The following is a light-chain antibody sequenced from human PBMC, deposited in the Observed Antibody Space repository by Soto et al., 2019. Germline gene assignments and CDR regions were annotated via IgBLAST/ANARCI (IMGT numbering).Light chain of an antibody. CDR3: QQYNNWPPIT. V-gene: IGKV3-15*01. CDR1: RSVRSN. J-gene: IGKJ5*01. Sequence: PGDRVTLSCKASRSVRSNLAWYQQKPGQAPRLLISGASTRATGIPAKFSGSGSGTAVTLTISSLQSEDFAVYYCQQYNNWPPITFGQGTRLEIK. CDR2: GAS.